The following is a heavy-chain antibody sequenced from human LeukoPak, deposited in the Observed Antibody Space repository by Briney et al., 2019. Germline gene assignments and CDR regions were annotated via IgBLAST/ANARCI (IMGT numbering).Heavy chain of an antibody. D-gene: IGHD4-23*01. V-gene: IGHV3-7*03. Sequence: GGSLRLSCEASGFTFDIFWMTWVRQAPGKGLESVAYIKEDGSEKYYVDSVKGRFTISRDNAKNSLYLQVNSLRAEDTGVYYCARDAGYGGNSDYWGQGTLVTVSS. CDR1: GFTFDIFW. CDR3: ARDAGYGGNSDY. CDR2: IKEDGSEK. J-gene: IGHJ4*02.